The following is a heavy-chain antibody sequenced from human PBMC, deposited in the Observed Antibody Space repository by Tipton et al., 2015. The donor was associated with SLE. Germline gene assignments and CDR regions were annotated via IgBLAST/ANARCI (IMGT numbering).Heavy chain of an antibody. V-gene: IGHV4-30-4*01. J-gene: IGHJ4*02. D-gene: IGHD3-10*01. CDR3: AKNSGSYYFDD. CDR1: GGSISSGYYY. CDR2: IYYNGST. Sequence: TLSLTCTVSGGSISSGYYYWTWIRQPPGKGLEWIGYIYYNGSTYYNPSLKTRVTISVDTSKNQFSLKLSSVTAADTAVYYCAKNSGSYYFDDWGQGTLVTVSS.